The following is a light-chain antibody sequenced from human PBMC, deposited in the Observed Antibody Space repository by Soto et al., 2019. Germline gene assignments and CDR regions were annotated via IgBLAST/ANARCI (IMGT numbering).Light chain of an antibody. CDR3: QQYGSPPT. CDR2: GAS. V-gene: IGKV3-20*01. Sequence: IVLTQSPGTLSLFPGERATLSCRASQSITSGYLAWYQQKPGQSPRLLIYGASSRATGIPDRFSGSGSGTDFTLIISRLEPEDFAVYYCQQYGSPPTFGQGTRLEIK. CDR1: QSITSGY. J-gene: IGKJ5*01.